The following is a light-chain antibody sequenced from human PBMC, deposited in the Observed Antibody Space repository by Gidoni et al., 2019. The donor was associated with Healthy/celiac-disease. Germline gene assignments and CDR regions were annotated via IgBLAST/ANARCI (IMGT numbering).Light chain of an antibody. CDR2: LGS. V-gene: IGKV2-28*01. J-gene: IGKJ3*01. CDR1: QSLLHRNGYNY. CDR3: MQARQTPIT. Sequence: DIVMTQSPLSLPVTPGEPASISCRSSQSLLHRNGYNYLDWYLQKPGQSPQLLIDLGSTRASGVPDRFSGSGSGTDFTLKISRVEAEDVGVYYCMQARQTPITFGPGTKVDIK.